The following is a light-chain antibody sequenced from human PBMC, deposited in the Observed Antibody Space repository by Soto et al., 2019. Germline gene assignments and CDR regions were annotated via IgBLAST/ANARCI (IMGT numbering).Light chain of an antibody. CDR1: SSNIGNNY. CDR2: ENN. V-gene: IGLV1-51*02. CDR3: GTWDGTYWV. J-gene: IGLJ3*02. Sequence: QSVLTQPPSVSAAPGQKVTSSSSGSSSNIGNNYVSWYQQLPGTSPKLLIYENNKRPSGIPDRFSGSKSGTSATLGITGLQTGDEADYYCGTWDGTYWVFGGGTKLTVL.